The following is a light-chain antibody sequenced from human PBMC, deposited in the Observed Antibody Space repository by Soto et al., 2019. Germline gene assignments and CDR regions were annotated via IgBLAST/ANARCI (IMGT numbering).Light chain of an antibody. CDR2: DAS. CDR1: QSFSSY. J-gene: IGKJ5*01. Sequence: EIVLTQSPATLSLSPGERATLSCRASQSFSSYLAWYQQKPGQAPRLLIYDASKGATGIPSRFSGRGSGTDFTPTTSSLEPEDFAFYYCQQRSNWPPVITFGQGTRLEIK. V-gene: IGKV3-11*01. CDR3: QQRSNWPPVIT.